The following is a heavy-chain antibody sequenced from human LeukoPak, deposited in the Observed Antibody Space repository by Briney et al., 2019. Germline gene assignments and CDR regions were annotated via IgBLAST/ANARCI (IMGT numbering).Heavy chain of an antibody. CDR2: IVPTLEIA. CDR3: ARVLSGSWLWF. D-gene: IGHD5-18*01. V-gene: IGHV1-69*04. J-gene: IGHJ4*02. Sequence: SVKVSCKASGGTFSSYAITWVRQAPGQGLEWMGRIVPTLEIANYAQKFQGRVTITADKSTSTAYMELSSLRPEDTAVYYCARVLSGSWLWFWGQGTLVTVSS. CDR1: GGTFSSYA.